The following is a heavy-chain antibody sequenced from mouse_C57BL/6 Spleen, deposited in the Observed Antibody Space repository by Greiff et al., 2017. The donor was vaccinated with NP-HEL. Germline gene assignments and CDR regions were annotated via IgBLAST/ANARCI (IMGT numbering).Heavy chain of an antibody. D-gene: IGHD1-1*01. J-gene: IGHJ1*03. CDR1: GYAFSSSW. V-gene: IGHV1-82*01. Sequence: LVESGPELVKPGASVKISCKASGYAFSSSWMNWVKQRPGKGLEWIGRIYPGDGDTNYNGKFKGKATLTADKSSSTAYMQLSSLTSEDSAVYFCADYGSSYEWYFDVWGTGTTVTVSS. CDR2: IYPGDGDT. CDR3: ADYGSSYEWYFDV.